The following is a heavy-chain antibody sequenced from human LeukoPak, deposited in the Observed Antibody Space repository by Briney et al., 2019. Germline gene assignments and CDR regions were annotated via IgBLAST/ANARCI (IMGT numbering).Heavy chain of an antibody. Sequence: SETLSLTCTVSGGSISSYYWSWIRQPPGKGLAWIGYIYYSGSTNYNPSLKSRVTISVDTSKNQFSLKLSSVTAADTAVYYCARDPLGIAVAGLPPIYYGMDVWGQGTTVTVSS. D-gene: IGHD6-19*01. V-gene: IGHV4-59*01. J-gene: IGHJ6*02. CDR2: IYYSGST. CDR1: GGSISSYY. CDR3: ARDPLGIAVAGLPPIYYGMDV.